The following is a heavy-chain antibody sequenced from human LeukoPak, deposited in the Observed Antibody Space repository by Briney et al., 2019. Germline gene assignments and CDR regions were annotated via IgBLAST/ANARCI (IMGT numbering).Heavy chain of an antibody. CDR3: ARGQVILTGYRSRYDY. CDR2: FDPEDGET. Sequence: GASVKVSCKVSGYTLTELSMHWVRQAPGKGLEWMGGFDPEDGETIYAQKFQGRVTMTEDTSTDTAYMELSSLRSEDTAVYYCARGQVILTGYRSRYDYWGQGTLVTVSS. D-gene: IGHD3-9*01. J-gene: IGHJ4*02. V-gene: IGHV1-24*01. CDR1: GYTLTELS.